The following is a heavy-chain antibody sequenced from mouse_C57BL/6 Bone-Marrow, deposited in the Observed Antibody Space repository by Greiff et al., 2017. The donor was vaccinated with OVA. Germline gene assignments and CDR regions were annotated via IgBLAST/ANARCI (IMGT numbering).Heavy chain of an antibody. D-gene: IGHD2-3*01. CDR3: AIYDGLTWGWFAY. J-gene: IGHJ3*01. Sequence: EVQLVESGGGLVQPGGSLSLSCAASGFTFTDYYMSWVRQPPGKALKWLGFIRNKANGYTTEYSASVKGRFTISRDNSQSILYLQRNARSAEDSATYYCAIYDGLTWGWFAYWGQGTLVTVSA. V-gene: IGHV7-3*01. CDR1: GFTFTDYY. CDR2: IRNKANGYTT.